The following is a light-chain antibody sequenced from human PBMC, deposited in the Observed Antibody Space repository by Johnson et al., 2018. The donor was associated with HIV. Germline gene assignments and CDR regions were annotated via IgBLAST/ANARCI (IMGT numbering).Light chain of an antibody. CDR1: SSNIGNNY. Sequence: QAVLTQPPSVSAAPGQRVSISCSGSSSNIGNNYVSWYQQVPGTAPKLLIYDNNRRPSGIPDRFSGSKSGTSATLGITGLQTGDEADYYCGTWDSTLSTGGGDSHVFGTGTKATVL. CDR3: GTWDSTLSTGGGDSHV. CDR2: DNN. V-gene: IGLV1-51*01. J-gene: IGLJ1*01.